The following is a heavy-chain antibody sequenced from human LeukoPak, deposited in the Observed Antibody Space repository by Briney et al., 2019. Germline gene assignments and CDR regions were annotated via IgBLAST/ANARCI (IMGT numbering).Heavy chain of an antibody. CDR2: ISSSGSTI. Sequence: GGSLRLSCAASGFTFSDYYMSWIRQAPGKGLEWVSYISSSGSTIYYADSVKGRFTISRDNAKNSLHLQMNSLRAEDTAVYYCARIEYQLLFLGALDIWGQGTMVTVSS. D-gene: IGHD2-2*01. CDR3: ARIEYQLLFLGALDI. CDR1: GFTFSDYY. J-gene: IGHJ3*02. V-gene: IGHV3-11*01.